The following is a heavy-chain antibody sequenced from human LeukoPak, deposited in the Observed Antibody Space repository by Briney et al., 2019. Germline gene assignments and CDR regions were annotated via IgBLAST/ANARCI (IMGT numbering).Heavy chain of an antibody. CDR3: ARGPTLVRGVILPGSVGGMDV. V-gene: IGHV1-8*01. D-gene: IGHD3-10*01. Sequence: ASVKVSCKASGYTFTSYDINWVRQATGQGLEWMGWMNPNSGNTAYAQKFQGRVTMTRDTSISTAYMELSSLTSEDTAVYYCARGPTLVRGVILPGSVGGMDVWGQGTTVTVSS. CDR2: MNPNSGNT. J-gene: IGHJ6*02. CDR1: GYTFTSYD.